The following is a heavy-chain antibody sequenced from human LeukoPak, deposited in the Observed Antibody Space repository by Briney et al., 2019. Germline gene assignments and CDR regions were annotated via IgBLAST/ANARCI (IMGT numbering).Heavy chain of an antibody. J-gene: IGHJ4*02. D-gene: IGHD1-1*01. CDR3: TRDRGAYNLYDY. V-gene: IGHV3-49*03. CDR2: IRSKAYGETA. CDR1: GFTFGDYA. Sequence: PGGSLRPSCTASGFTFGDYAMSWIRQAPGKGLEWVGFIRSKAYGETADYAASVKGRFTISRDDSKAIAYLQMNSLKTEDTAVYHCTRDRGAYNLYDYWGQGTLVTVSS.